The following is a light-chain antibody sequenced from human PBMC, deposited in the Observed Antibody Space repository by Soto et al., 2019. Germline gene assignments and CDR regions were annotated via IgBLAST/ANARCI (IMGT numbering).Light chain of an antibody. V-gene: IGKV3-15*01. CDR3: QQYNDWPPRWT. CDR1: QSVSTY. CDR2: SAS. J-gene: IGKJ1*01. Sequence: EIVMTQSPATLSVSPGERATLSCRASQSVSTYLAWYQQKPGQAPRLLIYSASTRATGIPARFSGVGSGTEFTLTISSLQSEDFAVYICQQYNDWPPRWTFGQGTKVEIK.